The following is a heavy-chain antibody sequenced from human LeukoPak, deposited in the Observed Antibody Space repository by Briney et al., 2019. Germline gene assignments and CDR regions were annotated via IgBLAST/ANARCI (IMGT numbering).Heavy chain of an antibody. V-gene: IGHV4-59*01. CDR2: IYYSGST. Sequence: SETLSLTCTVSGGSISSYYWSWIRQPPGKGLEWIGYIYYSGSTNYNPSLKSRVTISVDTSKNQFSLKLGSVTAADTAVYYCARSRYSSAVLDYWGQGTLVTVSS. CDR3: ARSRYSSAVLDY. J-gene: IGHJ4*02. D-gene: IGHD6-19*01. CDR1: GGSISSYY.